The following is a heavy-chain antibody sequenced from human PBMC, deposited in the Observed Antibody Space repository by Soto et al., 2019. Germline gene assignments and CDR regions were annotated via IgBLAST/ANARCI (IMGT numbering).Heavy chain of an antibody. V-gene: IGHV3-73*02. D-gene: IGHD3-22*01. Sequence: EVQLVESGGGLVQPGGALKLSCAASGFTFSGSAMHWVRQASGKGLEWVGRIRSKANSYATAYAASVKGRFTISRDDSKNTGYLPRNSLKTEDATVSYCTRRRRGYGKHYYGMDVWGEGTTVTVSS. CDR1: GFTFSGSA. CDR3: TRRRRGYGKHYYGMDV. J-gene: IGHJ6*04. CDR2: IRSKANSYAT.